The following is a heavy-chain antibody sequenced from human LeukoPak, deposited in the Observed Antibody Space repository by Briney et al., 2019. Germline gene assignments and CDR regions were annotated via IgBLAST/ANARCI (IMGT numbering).Heavy chain of an antibody. CDR3: ARDSDYFDSSGYVYWFDP. Sequence: GGPLRLSCSASGFTFSRYWMHLVRQAPGKGLVWVSRINGEGNSITYADSVKGRFTISRDNAKNTLYLQMNSLRAEDTAVYFCARDSDYFDSSGYVYWFDPWGQGTLVTVSS. CDR1: GFTFSRYW. CDR2: INGEGNSI. J-gene: IGHJ5*02. D-gene: IGHD3-22*01. V-gene: IGHV3-74*01.